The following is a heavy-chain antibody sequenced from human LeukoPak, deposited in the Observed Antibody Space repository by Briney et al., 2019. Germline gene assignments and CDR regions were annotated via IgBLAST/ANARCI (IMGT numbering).Heavy chain of an antibody. CDR3: AKATVRGNYYYYGMDV. CDR1: GFTFSSYA. D-gene: IGHD3-10*01. V-gene: IGHV3-23*01. Sequence: GGSLRLSCAASGFTFSSYAMSWVRQAPGKGLEWVSAISGSGGSTYYADSVKGRFTISRDNSKNTLYLQMNSLRAEDTAVYYCAKATVRGNYYYYGMDVWGKGTTVTVSP. CDR2: ISGSGGST. J-gene: IGHJ6*04.